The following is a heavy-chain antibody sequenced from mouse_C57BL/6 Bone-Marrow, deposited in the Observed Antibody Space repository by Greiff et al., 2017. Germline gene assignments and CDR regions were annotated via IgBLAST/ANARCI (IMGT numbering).Heavy chain of an antibody. Sequence: QVQLQQPGAELVKPGASVKLSCKASGYTFTSYWMQWVKQRPGQGLEWIGEIDPSDSYTNYNQKFKGKATLTVDTSSSTAYMQLSSLTSEDSAVYDCANRYYYGSRGYFDDWGTGTTVTVSS. CDR2: IDPSDSYT. CDR3: ANRYYYGSRGYFDD. J-gene: IGHJ1*03. CDR1: GYTFTSYW. D-gene: IGHD1-1*01. V-gene: IGHV1-50*01.